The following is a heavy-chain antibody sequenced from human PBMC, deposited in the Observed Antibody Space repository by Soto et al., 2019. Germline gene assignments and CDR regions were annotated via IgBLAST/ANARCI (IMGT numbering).Heavy chain of an antibody. CDR2: IDWDDDK. Sequence: SGPTLVNPTQTLTLTCTFSGFSLSTSGVCVSWNRQTPGKALEWLARIDWDDDKNYNTSLRTRLTISKDTSKSQVVLTMTNMDPLDTGTYFCARTPPPDYTSGTPEIGDFFDYWGQGTLVTVSS. CDR3: ARTPPPDYTSGTPEIGDFFDY. V-gene: IGHV2-70*11. J-gene: IGHJ4*02. D-gene: IGHD3-10*01. CDR1: GFSLSTSGVC.